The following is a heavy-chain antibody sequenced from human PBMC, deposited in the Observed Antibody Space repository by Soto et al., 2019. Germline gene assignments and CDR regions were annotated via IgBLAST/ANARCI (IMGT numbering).Heavy chain of an antibody. CDR3: ATMERLFDY. Sequence: GGSLRLSCAASGFTFSDYGMHWVRQAPGTGLEWVAVISYDGSDKYYTDSVKGRFTISRDNSKNRLYLQMNSLRAEDTAVYYCATMERLFDYWGQGTLVTVSS. J-gene: IGHJ4*02. V-gene: IGHV3-30*03. CDR1: GFTFSDYG. CDR2: ISYDGSDK. D-gene: IGHD3-3*01.